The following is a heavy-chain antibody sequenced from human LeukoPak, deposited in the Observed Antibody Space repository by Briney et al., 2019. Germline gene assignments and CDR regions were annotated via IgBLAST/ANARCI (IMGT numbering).Heavy chain of an antibody. J-gene: IGHJ3*02. D-gene: IGHD6-19*01. Sequence: GGSLRLSCAASGFTFSSYAMHWVRQAPGKGLEWVAVISYDGSNKYYADSVKGRFTISRDNSKNTLYLQMDSLRAEDTAVYYCAKDRVAGTEGLDAFDIWGQGTMVTVSS. CDR3: AKDRVAGTEGLDAFDI. CDR1: GFTFSSYA. V-gene: IGHV3-30-3*01. CDR2: ISYDGSNK.